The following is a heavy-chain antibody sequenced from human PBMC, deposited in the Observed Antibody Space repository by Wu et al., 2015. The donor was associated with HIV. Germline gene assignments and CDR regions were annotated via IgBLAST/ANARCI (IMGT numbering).Heavy chain of an antibody. Sequence: QVQLVQSGAEVKKPGASVKVSCKASGYTFTGYYMHWVRQAPGQGLEWMGWINPNSGGTNYAQKFQGRVTMTRDTSISTAYMELSRLRSDDTAVYFCARDPAMRYSSSLGFGMDVWGQGTTVIVSS. J-gene: IGHJ6*02. CDR1: GYTFTGYY. CDR3: ARDPAMRYSSSLGFGMDV. V-gene: IGHV1-2*02. CDR2: INPNSGGT. D-gene: IGHD6-13*01.